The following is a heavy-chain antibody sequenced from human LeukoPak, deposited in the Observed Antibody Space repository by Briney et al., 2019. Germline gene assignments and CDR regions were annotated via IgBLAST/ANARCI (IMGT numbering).Heavy chain of an antibody. CDR3: ASGIMITFGGVIAPPSDP. V-gene: IGHV1-2*02. J-gene: IGHJ5*02. Sequence: ASVKVSCKASGYTFTGYYMHWVRQAPGRGLEWMGWINPNSGGTNYAQKFQGRVTMTRDTSISTAYMELSRLRSDDTAVYYCASGIMITFGGVIAPPSDPWGQGTLVTVSS. CDR2: INPNSGGT. D-gene: IGHD3-16*02. CDR1: GYTFTGYY.